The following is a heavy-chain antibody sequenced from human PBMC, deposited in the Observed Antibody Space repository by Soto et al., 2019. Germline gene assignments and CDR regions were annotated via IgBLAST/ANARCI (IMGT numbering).Heavy chain of an antibody. Sequence: GGSLRLSCAASEFTFSNYAMHWVRQAPGKGLQWLAVISYDGNNKYYADSVKGRFTTSRDNSKNTMYLQMNSLRVEDTAVYYCARDDEGGSDCDLGYWGQGALVTVSS. CDR2: ISYDGNNK. V-gene: IGHV3-30-3*01. D-gene: IGHD1-26*01. CDR3: ARDDEGGSDCDLGY. CDR1: EFTFSNYA. J-gene: IGHJ4*02.